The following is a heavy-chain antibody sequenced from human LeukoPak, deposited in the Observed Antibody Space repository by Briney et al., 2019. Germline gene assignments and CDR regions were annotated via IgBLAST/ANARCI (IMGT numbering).Heavy chain of an antibody. CDR2: HYSDGNT. CDR3: ARGVEPLAANTLAY. D-gene: IGHD1-14*01. Sequence: PGGSLRLSCAASGFTVITNDMTWVRQAPGKGLEWVSVHYSDGNTKNADCVQGRFTISRDNSKNTLYLEMNSLSHDDTAVYYCARGVEPLAANTLAYWGQGTLVTVSS. J-gene: IGHJ4*02. V-gene: IGHV3-53*01. CDR1: GFTVITND.